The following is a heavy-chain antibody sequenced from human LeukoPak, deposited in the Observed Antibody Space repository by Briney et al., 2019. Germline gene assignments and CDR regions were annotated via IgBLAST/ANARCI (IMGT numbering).Heavy chain of an antibody. CDR1: GGSISTYY. J-gene: IGHJ4*02. CDR2: INHRGSI. CDR3: ARGGFSYYHGSSSFDY. D-gene: IGHD3-10*01. V-gene: IGHV4-34*01. Sequence: SETLSLTCTVSGGSISTYYWSWIRQPPGKGLEWIGEINHRGSINYNPSLKSRVTISVDTSKNQFSLRLSSVTAADTAVYYCARGGFSYYHGSSSFDYWGQGTLVTVSS.